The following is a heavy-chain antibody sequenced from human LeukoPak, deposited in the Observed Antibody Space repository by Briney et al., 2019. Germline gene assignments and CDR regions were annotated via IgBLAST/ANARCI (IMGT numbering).Heavy chain of an antibody. CDR2: IKQDGSEK. D-gene: IGHD2-15*01. V-gene: IGHV3-7*01. CDR3: ARVYCSGGSCSPFDY. J-gene: IGHJ4*02. CDR1: GFTFSSYW. Sequence: GGSLRLSCAASGFTFSSYWMSWVRQAPGKGLEWVANIKQDGSEKYYVDSVKGRFTISRDNAKNSLYLQMNSLRAEDTAVYYCARVYCSGGSCSPFDYWGQGTLVTVSP.